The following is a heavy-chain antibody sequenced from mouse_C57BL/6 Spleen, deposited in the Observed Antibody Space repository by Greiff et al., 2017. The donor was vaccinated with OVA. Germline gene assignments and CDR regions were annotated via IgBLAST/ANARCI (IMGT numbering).Heavy chain of an antibody. CDR3: ARGTAQATRYYFDY. D-gene: IGHD3-2*02. V-gene: IGHV1-69*01. CDR2: IDPSDSYT. J-gene: IGHJ2*01. CDR1: GYTFTSYW. Sequence: VQLQQPGAELVMPGASVKLSCKASGYTFTSYWMHWVKQRPGQGLEWIGEIDPSDSYTNYNQKFEGKSTLTVDKSSSTAYMQLSSLTSEDSAVYYCARGTAQATRYYFDYWGQGTTLTVSS.